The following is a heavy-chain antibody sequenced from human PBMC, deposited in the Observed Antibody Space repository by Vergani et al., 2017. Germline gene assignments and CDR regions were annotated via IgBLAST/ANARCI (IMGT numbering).Heavy chain of an antibody. J-gene: IGHJ4*02. V-gene: IGHV1-3*01. CDR1: GYTFTSYA. CDR2: INAGNGNT. Sequence: QVQLVQSGAEVKKPGASVKVSCKASGYTFTSYAMHWVRQAPGQRLEWMGWINAGNGNTKYSQKFQGRVTITRDTSASTAYMELSSLRSEDTAVYYCARDDSVCSSTSCYVAGGFEYWGQGTLVTVSS. D-gene: IGHD2-2*01. CDR3: ARDDSVCSSTSCYVAGGFEY.